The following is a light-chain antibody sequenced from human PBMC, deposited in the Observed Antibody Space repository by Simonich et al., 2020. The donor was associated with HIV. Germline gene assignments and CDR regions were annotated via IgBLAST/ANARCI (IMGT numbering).Light chain of an antibody. CDR1: QSVSRN. CDR3: QQYNNWPRT. J-gene: IGKJ1*01. V-gene: IGKV3-15*01. Sequence: EIVMTQSPATLSVSPGERATLSCRASQSVSRNLAWYQQKPGQAPRLLIYGASTRASGIPARFSGSGSGTELTLTISSLQSEDFAVYYCQQYNNWPRTFGQGTKVEIK. CDR2: GAS.